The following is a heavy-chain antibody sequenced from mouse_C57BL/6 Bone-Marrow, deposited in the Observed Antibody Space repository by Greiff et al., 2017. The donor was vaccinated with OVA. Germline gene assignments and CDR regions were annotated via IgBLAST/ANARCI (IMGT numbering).Heavy chain of an antibody. CDR2: IGPGSGST. Sequence: QVQLQQSGAELVKPGASVKISCKASGYTFTDYYINWVKQRPGQGLEWIGTIGPGSGSTYYNEQFKGKATLTADKSSNTAYMQLSSLTSEYTAVYFGARESVYYTNYYAMDYWGQGTSVTVSS. D-gene: IGHD2-1*01. CDR1: GYTFTDYY. CDR3: ARESVYYTNYYAMDY. V-gene: IGHV1-77*01. J-gene: IGHJ4*01.